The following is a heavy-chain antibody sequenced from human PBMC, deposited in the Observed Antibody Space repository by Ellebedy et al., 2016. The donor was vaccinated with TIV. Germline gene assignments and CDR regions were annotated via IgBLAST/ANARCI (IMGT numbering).Heavy chain of an antibody. CDR2: VSRSGGST. V-gene: IGHV3-23*01. Sequence: GESLKISCAASGFTFSNYAMSWVRQAPGKGLKWVSAVSRSGGSTYYADSVKGRFTISRDNSKNTLYLQMNSRRADDTAVYYCANLHNPRGNWGKGTLVTVSS. CDR1: GFTFSNYA. D-gene: IGHD3-16*01. J-gene: IGHJ4*02. CDR3: ANLHNPRGN.